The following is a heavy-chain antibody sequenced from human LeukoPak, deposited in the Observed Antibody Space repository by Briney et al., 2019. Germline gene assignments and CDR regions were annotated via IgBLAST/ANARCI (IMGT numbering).Heavy chain of an antibody. Sequence: ASVKVSCKASGYTFTSYGISWVRQAPGQGLEWMGLINPSGGSTGYAQKFQGRVTMTRDTSTSTVYMELSSLRSEDTAVYYCARGYCSGGSCHIFDYWGQGTLVTVSS. CDR2: INPSGGST. D-gene: IGHD2-15*01. J-gene: IGHJ4*02. CDR3: ARGYCSGGSCHIFDY. V-gene: IGHV1-46*01. CDR1: GYTFTSYG.